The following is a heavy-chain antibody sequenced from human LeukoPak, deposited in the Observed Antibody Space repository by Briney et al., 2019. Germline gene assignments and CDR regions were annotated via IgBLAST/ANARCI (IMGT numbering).Heavy chain of an antibody. CDR2: ISGSGGST. D-gene: IGHD3-22*01. V-gene: IGHV3-23*01. CDR1: GFTFSSYA. Sequence: QAGGSLRLSCAASGFTFSSYAMSWVRQAPGKGLEWVSAISGSGGSTYYADSVKGRFTISRDNSKNTLYLQMNSLRAEDTAVYYCARDFYDSSGYEINWFDPWGQGTLVTVSS. J-gene: IGHJ5*02. CDR3: ARDFYDSSGYEINWFDP.